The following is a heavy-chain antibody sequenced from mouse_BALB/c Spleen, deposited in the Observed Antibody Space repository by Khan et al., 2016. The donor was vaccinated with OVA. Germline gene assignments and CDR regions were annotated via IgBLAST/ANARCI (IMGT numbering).Heavy chain of an antibody. Sequence: QVQLQQSGAELAKPGASVKMSCKASGYTFTSYWMHWVKQRPGQGLEWIGYIDPSTDYTEYNQKFRDKATLTVDKSSTTAYMQLTSLTSEDSAVYYCVNHGSRSAWFTYWGQGTLVTVSA. J-gene: IGHJ3*01. CDR2: IDPSTDYT. D-gene: IGHD1-1*01. CDR1: GYTFTSYW. V-gene: IGHV1-7*01. CDR3: VNHGSRSAWFTY.